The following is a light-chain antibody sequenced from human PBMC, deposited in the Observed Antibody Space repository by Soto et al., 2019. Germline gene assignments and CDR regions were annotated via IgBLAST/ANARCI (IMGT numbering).Light chain of an antibody. CDR3: SSYAGSNNFDV. J-gene: IGLJ1*01. Sequence: QSALTQPHSASGSPGQSVTISCTGTSSDVGGYNYVSWYQQHPGKAPKLMIYEVSKRPSGVPDRFSGSKSGNTASLTVSGLQAEDEADYYCSSYAGSNNFDVFGTGTKVTVL. CDR2: EVS. CDR1: SSDVGGYNY. V-gene: IGLV2-8*01.